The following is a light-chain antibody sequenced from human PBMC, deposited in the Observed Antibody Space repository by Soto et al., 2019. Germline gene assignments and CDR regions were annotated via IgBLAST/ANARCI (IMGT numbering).Light chain of an antibody. V-gene: IGLV1-44*01. CDR1: GSNIGSNP. Sequence: HSVLTQPPSASGAPGQRVTISCSGSGSNIGSNPVTWYQQLPRTAPKLLIYNTNQRPSGVPERFSASRSGTSASLAISGLQSEDEADYFCASWEDSLNVYVLGTGTKLTVL. J-gene: IGLJ1*01. CDR3: ASWEDSLNVYV. CDR2: NTN.